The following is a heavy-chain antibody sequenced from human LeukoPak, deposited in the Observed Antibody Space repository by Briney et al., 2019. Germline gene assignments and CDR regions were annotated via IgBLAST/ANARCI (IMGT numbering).Heavy chain of an antibody. D-gene: IGHD3-10*02. V-gene: IGHV1-2*06. CDR3: ARTPPPPPHYYVCCGRSSHYYYYYMDV. CDR2: INPNSGGT. Sequence: ASVKVSCKASGYTFTGYYMHWMRQAPGQGLEWMGRINPNSGGTNYAQKFQGRVTMTRDTSISTAYMELSRLRSDDTAVYYCARTPPPPPHYYVCCGRSSHYYYYYMDVWGKGTTVTVSS. CDR1: GYTFTGYY. J-gene: IGHJ6*03.